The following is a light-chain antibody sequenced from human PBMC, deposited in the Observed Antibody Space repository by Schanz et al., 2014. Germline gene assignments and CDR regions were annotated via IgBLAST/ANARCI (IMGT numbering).Light chain of an antibody. CDR1: SSDVGGYNS. Sequence: QSALTQPASVSGSPGQSITISCTGTSSDVGGYNSVSWYQQHPGKAPKLMIYDVRNRPSGVSNRFFGSKSGNTASLTVSGLQAEDEADYYCSSFTTSSTQVFGGGTKLTVL. J-gene: IGLJ3*02. CDR2: DVR. V-gene: IGLV2-14*01. CDR3: SSFTTSSTQV.